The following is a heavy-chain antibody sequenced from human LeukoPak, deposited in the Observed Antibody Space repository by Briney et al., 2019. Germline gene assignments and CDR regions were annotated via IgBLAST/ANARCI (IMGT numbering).Heavy chain of an antibody. D-gene: IGHD3-10*01. V-gene: IGHV4-61*02. CDR2: IYTSGST. Sequence: SETLSLTCTVSGGSISSGSYYWSWIRQPAGKGLEWIGRIYTSGSTNYNPSLKSRVTISVDTSKNQFSLKLSSVTAADTAVYYCARDSYYGSGYYYFDYWGQGTLVTVSS. J-gene: IGHJ4*02. CDR3: ARDSYYGSGYYYFDY. CDR1: GGSISSGSYY.